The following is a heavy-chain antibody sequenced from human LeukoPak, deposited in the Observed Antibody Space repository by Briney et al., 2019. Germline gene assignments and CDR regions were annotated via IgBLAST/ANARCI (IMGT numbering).Heavy chain of an antibody. CDR3: ARYDGGSGPFDY. V-gene: IGHV3-23*01. CDR2: ISGSGSGT. J-gene: IGHJ4*02. D-gene: IGHD3-10*01. CDR1: GFTFSTYA. Sequence: GGSLRLSCAASGFTFSTYAMNWVRQAPGKGLEWVSGISGSGSGTYYADSVKGRFTISRDNSQNTLSLQMNSLRAEDTAVYYCARYDGGSGPFDYWGQGTLVTVSS.